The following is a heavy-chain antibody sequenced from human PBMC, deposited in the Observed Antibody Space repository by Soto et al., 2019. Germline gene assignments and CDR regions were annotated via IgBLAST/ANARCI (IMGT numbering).Heavy chain of an antibody. D-gene: IGHD6-19*01. CDR2: IGSAGDT. V-gene: IGHV3-13*01. CDR3: ARGGYASGYYHYAMDL. Sequence: EVQLVESGGGLVQPGGSLRLSCAASGFTFSSYDMHWLRQTPGKGLEWVSAIGSAGDTYYLGSLKGRFTISIDNYKTFLYLQWNSLTPGDTAVYFCARGGYASGYYHYAMDLWGQGTTVTVSS. J-gene: IGHJ6*02. CDR1: GFTFSSYD.